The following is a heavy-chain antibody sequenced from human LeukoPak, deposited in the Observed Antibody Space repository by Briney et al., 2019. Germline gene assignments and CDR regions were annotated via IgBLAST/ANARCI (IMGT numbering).Heavy chain of an antibody. V-gene: IGHV3-66*01. D-gene: IGHD3-3*01. CDR1: GFTVSSNY. Sequence: GGSLTLSCAASGFTVSSNYMSWVRQAPGKGLEWVGVIYSGGSTYFAHSVRGRFTISRDNSKHTLSLQMNSLNAEDTAPYFCARDRYFGGSGPPRWYYGMDVWGQGTTVTVP. J-gene: IGHJ6*02. CDR2: IYSGGST. CDR3: ARDRYFGGSGPPRWYYGMDV.